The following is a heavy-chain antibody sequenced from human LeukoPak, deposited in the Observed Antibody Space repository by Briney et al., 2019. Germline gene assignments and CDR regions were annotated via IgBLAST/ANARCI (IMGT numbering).Heavy chain of an antibody. D-gene: IGHD3-10*01. V-gene: IGHV1-46*01. CDR2: VYTDGDTI. CDR3: ATEAPRSYRFDY. CDR1: GNIFTNYH. Sequence: ASVKVSCKASGNIFTNYHIHWVRLAPGRGLEWMGAVYTDGDTITNTRSFQHGRVTMTRDVSTRTVYMELSSLSSEDTAVYYCATEAPRSYRFDYWGQEILVTVSS. J-gene: IGHJ4*02.